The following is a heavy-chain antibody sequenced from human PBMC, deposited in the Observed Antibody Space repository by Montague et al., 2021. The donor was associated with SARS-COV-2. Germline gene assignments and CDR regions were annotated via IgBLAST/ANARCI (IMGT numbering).Heavy chain of an antibody. Sequence: FRRLSCAAAGITVSSYEMNWVRQAPGKGLEWVSKIISSGGSTYYADSVKGRFTIFRDNAKNSVFLQMNSLRAEDTAVYYCARGYSGYDWGGIGGYYYYMDVWGKGTTVTVSS. CDR2: IISSGGST. CDR3: ARGYSGYDWGGIGGYYYYMDV. CDR1: GITVSSYE. V-gene: IGHV3-48*03. J-gene: IGHJ6*03. D-gene: IGHD5-12*01.